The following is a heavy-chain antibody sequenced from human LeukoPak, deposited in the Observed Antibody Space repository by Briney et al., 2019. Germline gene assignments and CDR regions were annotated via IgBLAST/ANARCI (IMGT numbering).Heavy chain of an antibody. CDR3: ARESRDYDFWSGYYRQHYFDY. J-gene: IGHJ4*02. V-gene: IGHV3-21*01. CDR2: ISSSSSYI. CDR1: GFTFSSYS. D-gene: IGHD3-3*01. Sequence: GGSLRLSCAASGFTFSSYSMNWVRQAPGKGLEWASSISSSSSYIYYADSVKGRFTISRDNAKNSLYLQMNSLRAEDTAVYYCARESRDYDFWSGYYRQHYFDYWGQGTLVTVSS.